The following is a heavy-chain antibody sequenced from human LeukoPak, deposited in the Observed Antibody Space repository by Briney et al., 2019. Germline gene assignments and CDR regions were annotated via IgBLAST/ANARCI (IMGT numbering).Heavy chain of an antibody. J-gene: IGHJ6*02. V-gene: IGHV3-33*01. Sequence: PGGSLRLSCAASGFTFSSYGMHWVRQAPGKGLEWVAAIWYDGSNKYYADSVKGRFTISRDNSKNTLYLQMNSLRAEDTAVYYCARAGIQLWLQLDYYYHGMDVWGQGTTVTVSS. CDR2: IWYDGSNK. CDR3: ARAGIQLWLQLDYYYHGMDV. CDR1: GFTFSSYG. D-gene: IGHD5-18*01.